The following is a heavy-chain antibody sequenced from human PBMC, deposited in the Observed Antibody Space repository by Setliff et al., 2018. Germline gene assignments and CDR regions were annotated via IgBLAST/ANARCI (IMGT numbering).Heavy chain of an antibody. CDR1: GGMSGTYS. CDR2: IIPIFGTP. D-gene: IGHD2-15*01. CDR3: ARDGAYCSGGSCYSFDY. J-gene: IGHJ4*02. V-gene: IGHV1-69*06. Sequence: VASVKVSCKASGGMSGTYSISWVRQAPGQGLEWIGAIIPIFGTPNYAQNFQDRVTITADISTTTVFMEMSSLRSDDTAVYYCARDGAYCSGGSCYSFDYWGPGTPGTVSS.